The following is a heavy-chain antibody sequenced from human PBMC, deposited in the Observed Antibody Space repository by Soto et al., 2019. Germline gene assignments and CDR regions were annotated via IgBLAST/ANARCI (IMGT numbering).Heavy chain of an antibody. CDR1: GFTFSSYW. J-gene: IGHJ3*02. Sequence: GGSLRLSCAASGFTFSSYWMHWVRQAPGKGLVWVSRINSDGSSTSYADSVKGGFTISRDNAKNTLYLQMNSLRAEDTAVYYCARAACCSSTSCYPKCGAFDIWGQGTMVTVSS. D-gene: IGHD2-2*01. V-gene: IGHV3-74*01. CDR2: INSDGSST. CDR3: ARAACCSSTSCYPKCGAFDI.